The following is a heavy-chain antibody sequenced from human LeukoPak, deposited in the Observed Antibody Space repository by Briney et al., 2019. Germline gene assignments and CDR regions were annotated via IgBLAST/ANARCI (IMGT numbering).Heavy chain of an antibody. J-gene: IGHJ3*02. Sequence: PSETLSLTCTVSGGSISSYYWSWIRQPPGKGLEWIGYIYYSGSTNYNPSLKSRVTISVDTSKNQFSLKLSSVTAADTAVYYCARPLWVWRNAFDIWGQGTMVTVSS. CDR3: ARPLWVWRNAFDI. CDR2: IYYSGST. V-gene: IGHV4-59*12. CDR1: GGSISSYY. D-gene: IGHD3-10*01.